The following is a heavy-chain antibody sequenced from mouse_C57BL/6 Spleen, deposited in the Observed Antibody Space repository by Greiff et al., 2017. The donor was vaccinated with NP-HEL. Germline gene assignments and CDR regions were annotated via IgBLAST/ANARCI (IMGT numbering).Heavy chain of an antibody. V-gene: IGHV1-26*01. CDR3: ARSGLLRSAWFAY. Sequence: EVQLQQSGPELVKPGASVKISCKASGYTFTDYYMNWVKQSHGKSLEWIGDINPNNGGTSYNQKFKGKATLTVDKSSSTAYMELRSLTSEDSAVYYCARSGLLRSAWFAYWGQGTLVTVSA. CDR1: GYTFTDYY. CDR2: INPNNGGT. D-gene: IGHD2-3*01. J-gene: IGHJ3*01.